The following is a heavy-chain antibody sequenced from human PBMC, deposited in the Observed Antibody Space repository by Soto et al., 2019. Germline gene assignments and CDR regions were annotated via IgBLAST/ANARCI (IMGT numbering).Heavy chain of an antibody. J-gene: IGHJ4*02. V-gene: IGHV3-74*01. CDR2: TDSDGSFT. CDR3: VSDDYGLGLDY. D-gene: IGHD3-10*02. CDR1: GFTFSSYW. Sequence: EVQLVESGGGLVQPGGSLRLSCVASGFTFSSYWMHWVRRTPGQGLVWVSHTDSDGSFTTYADSVKGRFTISRDNAKKTVFLQMNSLSAEETDVYYCVSDDYGLGLDYWGLGTLVTVSS.